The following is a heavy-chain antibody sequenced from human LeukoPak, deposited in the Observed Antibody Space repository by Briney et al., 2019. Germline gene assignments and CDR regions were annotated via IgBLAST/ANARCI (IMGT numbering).Heavy chain of an antibody. J-gene: IGHJ4*02. CDR1: GYTFGGYY. D-gene: IGHD3-22*01. CDR3: ARDYYDSSGYRDY. V-gene: IGHV1-2*02. CDR2: INPNSGGT. Sequence: ASVKVSCKASGYTFGGYYMHWVRQAPGQGLEWMGWINPNSGGTNYAQKFQGRVTMTRDTSISTAYMELSRLRSDDTAVYYCARDYYDSSGYRDYWGQGTLVTVSS.